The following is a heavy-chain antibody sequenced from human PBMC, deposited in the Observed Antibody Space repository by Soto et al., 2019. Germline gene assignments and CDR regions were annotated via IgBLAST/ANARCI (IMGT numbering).Heavy chain of an antibody. CDR1: GGSFSGYY. CDR3: AKGSGFPGYYYYGMDV. CDR2: INHSGST. D-gene: IGHD5-12*01. J-gene: IGHJ6*02. V-gene: IGHV4-34*01. Sequence: SETLSLTCAVYGGSFSGYYWSWIRQPPGKGLEWIGEINHSGSTNYNPSLKSRVTIPVDTSKNQFSLKLSSVTAADTAVYYCAKGSGFPGYYYYGMDVWGQGTTVTVSS.